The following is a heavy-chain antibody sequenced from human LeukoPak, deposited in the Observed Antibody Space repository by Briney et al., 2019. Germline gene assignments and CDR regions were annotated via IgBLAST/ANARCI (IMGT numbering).Heavy chain of an antibody. CDR3: ARDRCSSTSCYTPDAFDI. CDR1: GFTFSSFW. J-gene: IGHJ3*02. D-gene: IGHD2-2*02. V-gene: IGHV3-7*01. Sequence: GGSLSLSCAASGFTFSSFWMSWVRRAPGKGLEWGANIKQDGSEKYYVDSVKGRFTISRDNAKNSLYLQMNSLRAEDTAVYYCARDRCSSTSCYTPDAFDIWGQGTMVTVSS. CDR2: IKQDGSEK.